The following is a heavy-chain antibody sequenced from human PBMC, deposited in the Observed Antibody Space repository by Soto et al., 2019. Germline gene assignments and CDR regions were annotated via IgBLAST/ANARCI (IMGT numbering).Heavy chain of an antibody. Sequence: HPGGSLRLSCAASGFTFDDYAMHWVRQAPGKGLEWVSGISWNSGSIGYADSVKGRFTISRDNAKNSLYLQMNSLRAEDTALYYCAKGTDFWRSGRAYYFDYWGQGTLVTVSS. J-gene: IGHJ4*02. CDR3: AKGTDFWRSGRAYYFDY. D-gene: IGHD3-3*01. V-gene: IGHV3-9*01. CDR1: GFTFDDYA. CDR2: ISWNSGSI.